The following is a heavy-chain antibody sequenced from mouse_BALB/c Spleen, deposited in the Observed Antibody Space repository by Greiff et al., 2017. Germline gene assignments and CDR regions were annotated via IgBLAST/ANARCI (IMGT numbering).Heavy chain of an antibody. Sequence: VQLQQSGPGLVAPSQSLSITCTVSGFSLTSYGVHWVRQPPGKGLEWLGVIWAGGSTNYNSALMSRLSISKDNSKSQVFLKMNSLQTDDTAMYYCARGGGYYVPYFDVWGAGTTVTVSS. D-gene: IGHD2-3*01. J-gene: IGHJ1*01. CDR1: GFSLTSYG. CDR3: ARGGGYYVPYFDV. V-gene: IGHV2-9*02. CDR2: IWAGGST.